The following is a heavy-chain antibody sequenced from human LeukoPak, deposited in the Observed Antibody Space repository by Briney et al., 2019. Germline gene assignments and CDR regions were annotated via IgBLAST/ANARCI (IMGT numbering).Heavy chain of an antibody. Sequence: SVKVSCKASGGTFSSYAISWVRQAPGQGLEWMGGIIPIFGTANYAQKFQGRVTITADKSTSTAYMELSSLRSEDTAVYYCARELVLDSSSWIGNAFDIWGHGTMVTVSS. J-gene: IGHJ3*02. V-gene: IGHV1-69*06. CDR3: ARELVLDSSSWIGNAFDI. D-gene: IGHD6-13*01. CDR2: IIPIFGTA. CDR1: GGTFSSYA.